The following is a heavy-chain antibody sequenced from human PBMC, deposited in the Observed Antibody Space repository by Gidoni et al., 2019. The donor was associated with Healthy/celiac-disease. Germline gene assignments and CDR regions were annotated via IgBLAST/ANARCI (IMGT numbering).Heavy chain of an antibody. D-gene: IGHD5-18*01. V-gene: IGHV4-39*07. CDR2: IYYSGST. J-gene: IGHJ4*02. CDR3: AREFGYSYGYHFDY. Sequence: QLQLQQSGPALVRPSETLSLTCTVSGGSISSSSYYWGWIRQPPGKGLEWFGSIYYSGSTYYNPSLKSRVTISVDTSKNQFSLKLSSVTAADTAVYYCAREFGYSYGYHFDYWGQGTLVTVSS. CDR1: GGSISSSSYY.